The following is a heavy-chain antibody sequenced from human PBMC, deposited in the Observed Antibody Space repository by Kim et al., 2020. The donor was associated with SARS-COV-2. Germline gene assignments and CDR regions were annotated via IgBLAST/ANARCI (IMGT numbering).Heavy chain of an antibody. D-gene: IGHD3-16*01. CDR3: GRLGGITGEYYYYGLDV. Sequence: GGSLRLSCVASGFTFRTYGIHWVRQAPGKGLEWVACIWFDGSKRYYGDSVEGLFTISRGNSKNTVYLQMNSLRAEDTAVYFCGRLGGITGEYYYYGLDVWGQGTTVTVSS. CDR1: GFTFRTYG. CDR2: IWFDGSKR. V-gene: IGHV3-33*01. J-gene: IGHJ6*02.